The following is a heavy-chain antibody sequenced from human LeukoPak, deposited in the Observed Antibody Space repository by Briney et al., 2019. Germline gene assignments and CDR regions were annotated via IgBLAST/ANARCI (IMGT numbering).Heavy chain of an antibody. J-gene: IGHJ3*02. CDR2: ISYDGSNK. CDR3: AKDVGSTIDTSGYYYRNRKGAFDI. Sequence: PGGSLRLSCAASGFTFSSYAMHWVRQAPGKGLEGVAVISYDGSNKYYADSVKGRFTISRDNSKNTLYLQMNSLRAEDTAVYYCAKDVGSTIDTSGYYYRNRKGAFDIWGQGTMVTVSS. V-gene: IGHV3-30*04. D-gene: IGHD3-22*01. CDR1: GFTFSSYA.